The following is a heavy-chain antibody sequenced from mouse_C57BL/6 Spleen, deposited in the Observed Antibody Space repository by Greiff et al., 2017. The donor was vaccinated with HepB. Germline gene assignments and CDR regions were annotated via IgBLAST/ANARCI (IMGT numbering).Heavy chain of an antibody. CDR3: ARGGAMDY. J-gene: IGHJ4*01. CDR2: ISSGSSTI. Sequence: EVKVEESGGGLVKPGGSLKLSCAASGFTFSDYGMHWVRQAPEKGLEWVAYISSGSSTIYYADTEKGRFTISRDNAKNTLFLQMTSLRSEDTAMYYCARGGAMDYWGQGTSVTVSS. CDR1: GFTFSDYG. V-gene: IGHV5-17*01.